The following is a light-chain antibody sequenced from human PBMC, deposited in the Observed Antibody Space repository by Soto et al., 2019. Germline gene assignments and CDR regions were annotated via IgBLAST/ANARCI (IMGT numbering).Light chain of an antibody. V-gene: IGKV3-15*01. Sequence: EIVMTQSPASLSVSPGDGATLSCRASQSVASNVAWYQQKPGQGPRLLIHGASTRAVGVPARFSGSGSGTYLTLTISSLQSEDFAVYYCQQYHNWPPQYTFGQGTKLQIK. CDR1: QSVASN. CDR3: QQYHNWPPQYT. J-gene: IGKJ2*01. CDR2: GAS.